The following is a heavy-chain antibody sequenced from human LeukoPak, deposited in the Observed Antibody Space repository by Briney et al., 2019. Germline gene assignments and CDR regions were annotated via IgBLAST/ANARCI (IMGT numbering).Heavy chain of an antibody. V-gene: IGHV1-8*01. CDR2: MKPNSGNT. CDR1: GYTFTSYD. CDR3: ARQTYCGGDCYSYYYYYMDV. J-gene: IGHJ6*03. D-gene: IGHD2-21*02. Sequence: ASVKVSCKASGYTFTSYDINWVRQATGQGLEWMGWMKPNSGNTGYAQKFQGRVTMTRNTSISTAYMELSSLRSEDTAVYYCARQTYCGGDCYSYYYYYMDVWGKGTTVTVSS.